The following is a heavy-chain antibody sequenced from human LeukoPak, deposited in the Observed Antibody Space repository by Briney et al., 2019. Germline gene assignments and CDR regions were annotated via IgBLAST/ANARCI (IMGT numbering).Heavy chain of an antibody. CDR3: ARDSNWNGYYYSMDV. J-gene: IGHJ6*02. V-gene: IGHV1-69*13. Sequence: ASVKVSCKASGYTFTSNYIHWVRQAPGQGLEWMGGIIPIFGTANYAQKFQGRVTITADESTSTAYMELSSLRSEDTAVYYCARDSNWNGYYYSMDVWGQGTTVTVSS. D-gene: IGHD1-20*01. CDR1: GYTFTSNY. CDR2: IIPIFGTA.